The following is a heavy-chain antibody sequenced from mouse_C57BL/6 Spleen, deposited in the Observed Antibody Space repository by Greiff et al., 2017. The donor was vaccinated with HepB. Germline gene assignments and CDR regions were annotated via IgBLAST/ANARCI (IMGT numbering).Heavy chain of an antibody. CDR3: ARSNYYGSSYFAY. J-gene: IGHJ3*01. CDR2: IYPSDSET. D-gene: IGHD1-1*01. V-gene: IGHV1-61*01. CDR1: GYTFTSYW. Sequence: QVQLQQPGAELVRPGSSVKLSCKASGYTFTSYWMDWVKQRPGQGLEWIGNIYPSDSETHYNQKFKDKATLTVDKSSSTAYMQLSSLTSEDSAVYYCARSNYYGSSYFAYWGQGTLVTVSA.